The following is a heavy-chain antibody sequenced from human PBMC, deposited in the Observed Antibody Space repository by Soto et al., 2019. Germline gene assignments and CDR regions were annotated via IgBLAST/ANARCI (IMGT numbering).Heavy chain of an antibody. D-gene: IGHD6-13*01. CDR3: ARHSITTSAAAGPPLFDY. J-gene: IGHJ4*02. V-gene: IGHV4-59*08. CDR2: IYYSGST. CDR1: GGSISSYY. Sequence: SETLSLTCTVSGGSISSYYWSWIRQPPGKGLEWNGYIYYSGSTNYNPSLKSRVTISVDTSKNQFSLKLSFVTAADTAVYYCARHSITTSAAAGPPLFDYWGQGTLVTVSS.